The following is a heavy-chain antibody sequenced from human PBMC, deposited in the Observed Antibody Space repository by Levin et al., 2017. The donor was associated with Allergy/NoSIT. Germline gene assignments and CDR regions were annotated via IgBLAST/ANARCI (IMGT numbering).Heavy chain of an antibody. CDR1: GFTFSSYA. V-gene: IGHV3-30-3*01. D-gene: IGHD4-23*01. CDR3: ARAAPVVTQVCDY. CDR2: ISYDGSNK. J-gene: IGHJ4*02. Sequence: LSLTCAASGFTFSSYAMHWVRQAPGKGLEWVAVISYDGSNKYYADSVKGRFTISRDNSKNTLYLQMNSLRAEDTAVYYCARAAPVVTQVCDYWGQGTLVTVSS.